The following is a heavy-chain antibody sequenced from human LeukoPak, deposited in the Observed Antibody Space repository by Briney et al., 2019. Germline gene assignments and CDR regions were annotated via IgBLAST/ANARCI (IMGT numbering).Heavy chain of an antibody. CDR1: GGSISSYY. Sequence: PSETLSLTCTVSGGSISSYYWSWIRQPPGKGLEWIGYMYYSGSTNYNPSLKSRVTISVDTSKNQFSLKLSSVTAADTAVYYCARVALLLWFGELYFDYWGQGTLVTVSS. D-gene: IGHD3-10*01. V-gene: IGHV4-59*12. CDR2: MYYSGST. CDR3: ARVALLLWFGELYFDY. J-gene: IGHJ4*02.